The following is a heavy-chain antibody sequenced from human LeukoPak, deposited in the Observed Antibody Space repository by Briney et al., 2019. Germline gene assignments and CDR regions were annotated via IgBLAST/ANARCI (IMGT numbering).Heavy chain of an antibody. CDR2: IYSSDNT. D-gene: IGHD3-16*01. CDR3: AGRRVLDASFDY. Sequence: GGSLRLSCAASGFTVSGNYMSWVRQAPGKGLEWVSVIYSSDNTYYIDSVKGRFTISRDNSKNTLYLQMNSLRAEDTAVYYCAGRRVLDASFDYWGQGTLVAVSS. V-gene: IGHV3-66*02. J-gene: IGHJ4*02. CDR1: GFTVSGNY.